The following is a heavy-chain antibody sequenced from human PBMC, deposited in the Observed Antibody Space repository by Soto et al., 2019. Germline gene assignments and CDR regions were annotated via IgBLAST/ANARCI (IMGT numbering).Heavy chain of an antibody. CDR1: GLTFSSST. Sequence: GGSLRLSCTVSGLTFSSSTMTWVRQGPGKGLEWVSSISSSSSYIYFADSLKGRFTISRDNAKNSLYLQMNSLRAEDTAVYYCARDIGEMSAVWGQGTQVTVSS. V-gene: IGHV3-21*06. D-gene: IGHD3-10*01. CDR2: ISSSSSYI. J-gene: IGHJ4*02. CDR3: ARDIGEMSAV.